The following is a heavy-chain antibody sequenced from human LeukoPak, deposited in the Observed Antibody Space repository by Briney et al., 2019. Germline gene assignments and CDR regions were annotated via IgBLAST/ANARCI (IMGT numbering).Heavy chain of an antibody. CDR2: ISGSGGST. D-gene: IGHD3-3*01. CDR1: GFTFSNYV. CDR3: AKAYYDFWSGYFDY. V-gene: IGHV3-23*01. J-gene: IGHJ4*02. Sequence: PGGSLRLSRAASGFTFSNYVMSWVRQAPGKGLEWVSAISGSGGSTYYADSVKGRFTISRDNSKNTLYLQMNSLRAEDTAVYYCAKAYYDFWSGYFDYWGQGTLVTVSS.